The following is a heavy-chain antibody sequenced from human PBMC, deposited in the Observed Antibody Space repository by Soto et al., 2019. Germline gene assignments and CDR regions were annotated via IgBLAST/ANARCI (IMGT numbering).Heavy chain of an antibody. D-gene: IGHD1-1*01. CDR3: VRDGTKTLRDWFDP. V-gene: IGHV4-4*07. J-gene: IGHJ5*02. Sequence: SETLSLTCTVSGASIGGFYWSWIRKSAGKGLEWIARIYATGTTDYTPYLKSRVMMSVDTSKKQFSLKLRSVTAADTAVYYCVRDGTKTLRDWFDPWGQGISVTVSS. CDR2: IYATGTT. CDR1: GASIGGFY.